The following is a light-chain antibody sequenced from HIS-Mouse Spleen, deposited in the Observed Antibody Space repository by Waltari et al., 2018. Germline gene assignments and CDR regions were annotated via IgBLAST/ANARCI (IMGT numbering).Light chain of an antibody. J-gene: IGKJ4*01. Sequence: DIQMTQSPSSLSASVGDRVTITCRASQSISSYLNWYQQKPGKAPKLLIYAAFSLQSGVPSRFSGSGSGTDFTLTISSLQPEDFATYYCLQHNSYPLTFGGGTKVEIK. CDR2: AAF. CDR3: LQHNSYPLT. CDR1: QSISSY. V-gene: IGKV1-39*01.